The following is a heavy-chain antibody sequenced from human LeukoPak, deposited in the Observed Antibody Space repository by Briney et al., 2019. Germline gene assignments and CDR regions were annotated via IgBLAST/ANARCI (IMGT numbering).Heavy chain of an antibody. Sequence: GGSLRLSCAASGFTFDDYAMHWVRQAPGKGLEWVSGISWNSGSIGYADSVKGRFTISRDNAKNSLYLQMNSLRAEDTAVYYCARDVGTGVYYYDSSGYYMFDYWGQGTLVTVSS. V-gene: IGHV3-9*01. CDR2: ISWNSGSI. J-gene: IGHJ4*02. CDR3: ARDVGTGVYYYDSSGYYMFDY. CDR1: GFTFDDYA. D-gene: IGHD3-22*01.